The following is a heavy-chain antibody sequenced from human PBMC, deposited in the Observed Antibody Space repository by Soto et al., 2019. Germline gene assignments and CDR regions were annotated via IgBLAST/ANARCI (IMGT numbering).Heavy chain of an antibody. D-gene: IGHD6-13*01. Sequence: SETLSLTCAVYGGSFSGYYWSWIRQPPGKGLEWIGEINHSGSTNYNPSLKSRVTISVDTSKNQFSLKLSSVTAADTAVYYCAREADIAAAAGVDYWGQGTLVTVSS. CDR2: INHSGST. V-gene: IGHV4-34*01. J-gene: IGHJ4*02. CDR3: AREADIAAAAGVDY. CDR1: GGSFSGYY.